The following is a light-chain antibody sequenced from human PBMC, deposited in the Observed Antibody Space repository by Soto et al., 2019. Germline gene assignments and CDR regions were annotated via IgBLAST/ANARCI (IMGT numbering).Light chain of an antibody. CDR1: SGHSSYA. Sequence: QSVLTQSPSASASLEASVKLTCTLSSGHSSYAIAWHQQQPEKGPRYLMKLNSDGSHSKGDGIPDRFSGSSSGAERYLTISSLQSEDEADYYCQTWVSGPVVFGGGTKLTVL. CDR2: LNSDGSH. CDR3: QTWVSGPVV. V-gene: IGLV4-69*01. J-gene: IGLJ2*01.